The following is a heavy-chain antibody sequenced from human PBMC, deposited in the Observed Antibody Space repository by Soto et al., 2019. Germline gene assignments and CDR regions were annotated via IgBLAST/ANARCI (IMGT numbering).Heavy chain of an antibody. CDR3: AREGMAAASD. Sequence: EVQLEETGEGVGQPGGSLRLSCAASGFTVSSNYMSWVRQAPGKGLEWVSVIYSGGSTNYADSVKGRFTISRDNSKNTLYLQMNSLRDEDTAVCYCAREGMAAASDWGQGTLVTVSS. CDR2: IYSGGST. V-gene: IGHV3-66*01. CDR1: GFTVSSNY. J-gene: IGHJ4*02. D-gene: IGHD6-13*01.